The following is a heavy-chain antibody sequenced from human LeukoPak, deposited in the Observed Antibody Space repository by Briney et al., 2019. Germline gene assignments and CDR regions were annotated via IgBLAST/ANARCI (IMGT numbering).Heavy chain of an antibody. V-gene: IGHV4-34*01. D-gene: IGHD5-18*01. Sequence: PSETLSLTCAVYGGSFSGYYWSWIRQPPGKGLEWIGEINHSGSTNYNPSLKSRVTISVDTSKNQFSLKLSSVTVADTAVYYCARGNSRGYSYGAARTYYYGMDVWGQGTTVTVSS. CDR1: GGSFSGYY. CDR3: ARGNSRGYSYGAARTYYYGMDV. J-gene: IGHJ6*02. CDR2: INHSGST.